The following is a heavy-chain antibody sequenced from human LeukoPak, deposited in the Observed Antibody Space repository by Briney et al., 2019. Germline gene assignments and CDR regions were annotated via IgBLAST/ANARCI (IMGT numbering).Heavy chain of an antibody. CDR3: ARRRGITMVTYFDY. J-gene: IGHJ4*02. V-gene: IGHV1-2*02. D-gene: IGHD3-10*01. Sequence: GASVKVSCKASGYTFTGYYMHWVRQAPGQGLEWMGWINPSSGGTNYAQKFQGRVTMTRDTSISTAYMELSSLRSDNTAVYYCARRRGITMVTYFDYWGQGTLVTVSS. CDR1: GYTFTGYY. CDR2: INPSSGGT.